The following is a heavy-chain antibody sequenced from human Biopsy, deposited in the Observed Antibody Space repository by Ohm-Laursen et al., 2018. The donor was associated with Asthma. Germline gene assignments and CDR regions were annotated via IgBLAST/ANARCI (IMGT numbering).Heavy chain of an antibody. CDR2: IYSGGTS. CDR3: ARGDSSNWSHYYFDY. D-gene: IGHD3-22*01. CDR1: GFAVSRYH. V-gene: IGHV3-53*01. J-gene: IGHJ4*02. Sequence: SLRLSCAASGFAVSRYHMFWVRQAPGKGLEWVSGIYSGGTSHTADSVRGRFTISRDYSKNTLYLQMHSLRAEDTAVYYCARGDSSNWSHYYFDYWGQGTLVTVSS.